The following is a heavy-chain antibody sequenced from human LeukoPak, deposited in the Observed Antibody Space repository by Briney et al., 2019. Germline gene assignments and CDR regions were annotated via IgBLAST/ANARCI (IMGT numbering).Heavy chain of an antibody. CDR2: IYTTGST. Sequence: SQTLSLTCTVSGGSISSGSYYWSWIRQPARKGLEWIGRIYTTGSTNYNPSLKSRVTISVDTSKNQFSLKLSSVTAADTAVYYCARAGRWLQSYDYWGQGTLVTVSS. J-gene: IGHJ4*02. D-gene: IGHD5-24*01. CDR1: GGSISSGSYY. CDR3: ARAGRWLQSYDY. V-gene: IGHV4-61*02.